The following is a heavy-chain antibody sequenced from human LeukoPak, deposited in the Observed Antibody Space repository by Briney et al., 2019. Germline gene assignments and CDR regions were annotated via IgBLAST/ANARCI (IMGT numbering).Heavy chain of an antibody. CDR2: IYYSGST. J-gene: IGHJ6*02. Sequence: SETLSLTCTVSGGSISSYYWSWIRQPPGKGLEWIGYIYYSGSTNYNPSLKSRVTISVDTSKNQFSLKLSSVTAADTAVYYCAGLPLLVHPYYYYYGMDVWGQGTTVTVSS. D-gene: IGHD2-15*01. V-gene: IGHV4-59*08. CDR3: AGLPLLVHPYYYYYGMDV. CDR1: GGSISSYY.